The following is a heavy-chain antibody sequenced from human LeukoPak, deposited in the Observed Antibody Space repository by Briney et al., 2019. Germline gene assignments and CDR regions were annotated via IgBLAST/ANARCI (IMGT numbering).Heavy chain of an antibody. V-gene: IGHV3-30*04. CDR3: ARAAVIVGASYFDY. D-gene: IGHD1-26*01. CDR1: GFTFSSYA. Sequence: GRSLRLSCAASGFTFSSYAMHWVRQAPGKGLEWVAVISYDGSNKYYADSVKGRFTISRDNSKNTLYLQMNSLRAEDPAVYYCARAAVIVGASYFDYWGQGTLVTVSS. CDR2: ISYDGSNK. J-gene: IGHJ4*02.